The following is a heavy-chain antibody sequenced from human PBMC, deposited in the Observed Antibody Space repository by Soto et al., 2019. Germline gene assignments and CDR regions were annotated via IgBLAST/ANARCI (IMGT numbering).Heavy chain of an antibody. V-gene: IGHV3-21*06. J-gene: IGHJ4*02. Sequence: PGWSLRLSCAASGFTFTRYSMNWVRQAPGKGLEWVSSISSTTNYIYYGDSMKGRFTISRDNAKNSLYLEMNSLRAEDTAVYCCARESEDLTSNFDYWGQGTLVTVSS. CDR2: ISSTTNYI. CDR1: GFTFTRYS. CDR3: ARESEDLTSNFDY.